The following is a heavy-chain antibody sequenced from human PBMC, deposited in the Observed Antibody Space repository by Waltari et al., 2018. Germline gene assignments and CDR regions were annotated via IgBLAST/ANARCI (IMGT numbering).Heavy chain of an antibody. CDR3: ARSPYGDFDY. CDR2: ISGSGGST. CDR1: GFTFSSYG. Sequence: VQLVESGGGVVQPGRSLRLSCAASGFTFSSYGLHWVRQAPGKGLEWVSAISGSGGSTYYADSVKGRFTISRDNSKNTLYLQMNSLRAEDTAVYYCARSPYGDFDYWGQGTLVTVSS. V-gene: IGHV3-23*04. D-gene: IGHD4-17*01. J-gene: IGHJ4*02.